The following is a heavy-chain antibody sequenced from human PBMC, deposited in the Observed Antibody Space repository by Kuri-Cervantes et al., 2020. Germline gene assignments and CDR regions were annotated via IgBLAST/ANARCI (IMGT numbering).Heavy chain of an antibody. CDR1: GGSIGSGSYY. D-gene: IGHD3-3*01. CDR2: IYYSGST. Sequence: SETLSLTCTVSGGSIGSGSYYWGWIRQPPGKGLEWIGSIYYSGSTYYNPSLKSRVTISVDTSKNQFSLKLSSVTAADTAVYYCARRYYDFWSGYPRVGWFDPWGQGTLVTVSS. J-gene: IGHJ5*02. V-gene: IGHV4-39*01. CDR3: ARRYYDFWSGYPRVGWFDP.